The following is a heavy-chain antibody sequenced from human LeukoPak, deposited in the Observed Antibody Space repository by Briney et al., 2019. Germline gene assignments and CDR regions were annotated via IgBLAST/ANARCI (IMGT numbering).Heavy chain of an antibody. CDR2: IVGSGDST. V-gene: IGHV3-23*01. J-gene: IGHJ4*02. CDR3: AKGRGSANSGSNY. D-gene: IGHD1-26*01. CDR1: GFIFSNYA. Sequence: SGGSLRLSCAASGFIFSNYAMSWVRQAPGKGLEWVSVIVGSGDSTYYADSVEGRFTISRDNSKNTLYLQMNSLSAEDTAVYYCAKGRGSANSGSNYWGQGTQVTVSS.